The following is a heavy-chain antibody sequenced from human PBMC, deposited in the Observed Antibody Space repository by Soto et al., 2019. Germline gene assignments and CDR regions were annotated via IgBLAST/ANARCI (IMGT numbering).Heavy chain of an antibody. D-gene: IGHD6-13*01. CDR3: ARDWVEAALGTFDQ. V-gene: IGHV1-18*01. J-gene: IGHJ4*02. CDR1: GYTFSTYP. Sequence: GSVKVSCKTSGYTFSTYPISWVRQAPGQGLEWVGWISTYNGKTNYGQKFQGRVTITTDTSTSTAYRDLRNLRSDDTAVYYCARDWVEAALGTFDQWGQGTLVTVSS. CDR2: ISTYNGKT.